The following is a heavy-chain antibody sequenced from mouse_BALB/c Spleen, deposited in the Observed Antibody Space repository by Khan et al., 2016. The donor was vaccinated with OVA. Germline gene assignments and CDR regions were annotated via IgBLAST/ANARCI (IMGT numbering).Heavy chain of an antibody. D-gene: IGHD1-1*01. J-gene: IGHJ3*01. CDR3: ARSGAYYSSTAWVAF. CDR1: GYTFISYT. V-gene: IGHV1-4*01. Sequence: VELVESGAELARPGASVKMSCKASGYTFISYTIHWVKQRPGQGLEWIGYINPSNDYTNYNQKFKDKATLTADKSSSTAYMQLSSLTSEDSAVYYGARSGAYYSSTAWVAFWGQGALVTVAA. CDR2: INPSNDYT.